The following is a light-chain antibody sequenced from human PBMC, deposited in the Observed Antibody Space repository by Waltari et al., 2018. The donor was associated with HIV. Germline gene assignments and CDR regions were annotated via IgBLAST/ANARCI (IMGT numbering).Light chain of an antibody. CDR2: DLP. CDR1: SSDVGGYNY. CDR3: CSFAGSYTWL. Sequence: QSALTQPRSVSGSPGQSVTISCTGTSSDVGGYNYVSWYQQQPGKAPKLLIYDLPERPSGVPDRFSGSKAGNTASLTISGLQAEDEADYYCCSFAGSYTWLFGGGTKLTVL. V-gene: IGLV2-11*01. J-gene: IGLJ2*01.